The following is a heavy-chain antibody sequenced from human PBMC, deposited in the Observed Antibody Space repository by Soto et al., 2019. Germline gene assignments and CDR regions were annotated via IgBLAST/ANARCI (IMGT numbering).Heavy chain of an antibody. CDR3: ARVRSSGWYRSDFDY. Sequence: QVQLQESGPGLVKPSQTLSLTCTVSGDSINSGTYYWSWIRQHPGKGLEWIGYTHYSGSTYYNPSLKSRVTISIDTPKNQFSLKLSSVTAADTAVYYCARVRSSGWYRSDFDYWGQGTLVTVSS. V-gene: IGHV4-31*03. CDR1: GDSINSGTYY. D-gene: IGHD6-19*01. J-gene: IGHJ4*02. CDR2: THYSGST.